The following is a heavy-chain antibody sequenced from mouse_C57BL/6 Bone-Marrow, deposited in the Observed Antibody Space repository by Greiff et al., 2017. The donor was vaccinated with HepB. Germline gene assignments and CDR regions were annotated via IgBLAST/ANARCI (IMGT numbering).Heavy chain of an antibody. CDR3: AREGEDSAWFAY. CDR1: GFTFSDYY. V-gene: IGHV5-16*01. J-gene: IGHJ3*01. CDR2: INYDGSST. Sequence: VQLKESEGGLVQPGSSMKLSCTASGFTFSDYYMAWVRQVPEKGLEWVANINYDGSSTYYLDSLKSRFIISRDNAKNILYLQMSSLKSEDTATYYCAREGEDSAWFAYWGQGTLVTVSA.